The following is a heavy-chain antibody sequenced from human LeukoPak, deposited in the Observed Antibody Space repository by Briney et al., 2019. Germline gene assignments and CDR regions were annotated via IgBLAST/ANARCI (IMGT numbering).Heavy chain of an antibody. J-gene: IGHJ4*02. D-gene: IGHD6-25*01. CDR2: IYHRGST. CDR3: ARGRLNFDY. V-gene: IGHV4-4*02. Sequence: PSGTLSLTCAVSGGSVSSSNWWSWVRQPPGKGLEWIGEIYHRGSTNYNPSLKSRVTISVDQSKNQFSLRLSSVTAADTAVYYCARGRLNFDYWGQGTLVTVSS. CDR1: GGSVSSSNW.